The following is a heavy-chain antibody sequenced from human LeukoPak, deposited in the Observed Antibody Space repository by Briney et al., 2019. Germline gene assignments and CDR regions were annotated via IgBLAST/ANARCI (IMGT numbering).Heavy chain of an antibody. D-gene: IGHD4-17*01. CDR2: INPNSGGT. J-gene: IGHJ4*02. Sequence: EASVKVSCKASGYTFTNYYIHWVRQAPGQGLEWMGWINPNSGGTNSAQKFQGRVTMTRDTSISTAYMELSSLRSDDTAVYYCARDQATVSTPWVDYWGQGTLVTVSS. CDR1: GYTFTNYY. V-gene: IGHV1-2*02. CDR3: ARDQATVSTPWVDY.